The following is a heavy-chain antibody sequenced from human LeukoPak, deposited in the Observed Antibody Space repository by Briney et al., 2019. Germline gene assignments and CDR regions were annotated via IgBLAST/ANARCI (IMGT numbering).Heavy chain of an antibody. D-gene: IGHD3-10*01. CDR2: INHSGST. CDR3: ARIHPLYYYGSGSYYKGYFDY. Sequence: KSGGSLRLSCAASGFTFTNAWMNWVRQAPGKGLEWIGEINHSGSTNYNPSLKSRVTISVDTSKNQFSLKLSSVTAADTAVYYCARIHPLYYYGSGSYYKGYFDYWGQGTLVTVSS. J-gene: IGHJ4*02. CDR1: GFTFTNAW. V-gene: IGHV4-34*01.